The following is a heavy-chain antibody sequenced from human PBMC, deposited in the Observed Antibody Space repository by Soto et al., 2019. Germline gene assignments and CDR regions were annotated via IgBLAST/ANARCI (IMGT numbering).Heavy chain of an antibody. CDR1: GFTFSSYG. Sequence: QVQLVESGGGVVQPGRSLRLSCAASGFTFSSYGMHWVRQAPGKGLEWVAVIWYDGSNKYYADSVKGRFTISRDNSKNTLYLQMNSLRAEDTAVYYCARDRAGAVPAAIRHYGMDVWGQGTTVTVSS. CDR3: ARDRAGAVPAAIRHYGMDV. V-gene: IGHV3-33*01. CDR2: IWYDGSNK. J-gene: IGHJ6*02. D-gene: IGHD2-2*02.